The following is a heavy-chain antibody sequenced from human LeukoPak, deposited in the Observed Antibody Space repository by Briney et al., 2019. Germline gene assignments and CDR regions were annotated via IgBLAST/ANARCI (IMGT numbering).Heavy chain of an antibody. CDR2: IYYSGST. V-gene: IGHV4-39*01. D-gene: IGHD6-19*01. CDR1: GGSISSSSYY. CDR3: ARHHRTPAVDSRFDP. J-gene: IGHJ5*02. Sequence: SETLSLTCTVSGGSISSSSYYWGWIRQPPGKGLEWIGSIYYSGSTYYNPSLKSRVTISVDTSKNQFSLKLSSVTVADTAVYYCARHHRTPAVDSRFDPWGQGTLVTVSS.